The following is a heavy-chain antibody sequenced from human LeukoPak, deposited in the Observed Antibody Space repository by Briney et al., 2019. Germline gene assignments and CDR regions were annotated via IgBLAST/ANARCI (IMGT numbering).Heavy chain of an antibody. Sequence: ASVKVSCKASGGTFSSYAISWVRQAPGQGLEWMGGIIPIFGTANYAQKFQGRVTITADESTSTAYMELSSLRSEDTAVYYCARDRSPKADIVAPGDDAFDIWGQGTMVTVSS. J-gene: IGHJ3*02. CDR3: ARDRSPKADIVAPGDDAFDI. CDR1: GGTFSSYA. CDR2: IIPIFGTA. V-gene: IGHV1-69*01. D-gene: IGHD5-12*01.